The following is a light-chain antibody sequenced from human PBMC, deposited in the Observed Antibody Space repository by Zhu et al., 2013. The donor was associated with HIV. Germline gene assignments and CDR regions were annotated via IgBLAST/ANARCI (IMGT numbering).Light chain of an antibody. CDR3: LQYDNYSPT. Sequence: IQMTQSPSTLSASVGDRVTITCRASQYIDTWLAWYQQKPGEAPKCLIYKASNLDIGVPSRFSGSGSGTQFTLNINGLQPDDFATYYCLQYDNYSPTFGQGTKVEIK. J-gene: IGKJ1*01. CDR1: QYIDTW. V-gene: IGKV1-5*03. CDR2: KAS.